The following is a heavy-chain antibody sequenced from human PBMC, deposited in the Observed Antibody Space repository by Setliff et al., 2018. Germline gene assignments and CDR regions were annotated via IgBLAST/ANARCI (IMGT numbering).Heavy chain of an antibody. CDR2: INHSGNT. CDR1: GGSISSSNW. CDR3: ARFCGGGSCPDC. Sequence: PSETLSLTCAVSGGSISSSNWWSWVRQPPGKGLEWIGEINHSGNTNYNPSLKSRVTISVDTSKNQFSLKLSSVTAVDSAMYYCARFCGGGSCPDCWGQGTLVTVSS. J-gene: IGHJ4*02. D-gene: IGHD2-15*01. V-gene: IGHV4-4*02.